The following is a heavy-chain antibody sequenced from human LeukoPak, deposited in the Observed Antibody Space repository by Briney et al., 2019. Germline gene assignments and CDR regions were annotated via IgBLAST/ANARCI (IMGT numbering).Heavy chain of an antibody. Sequence: GRSLRLSCAASGSTFSSYAKHWVRQAPGKGLEWVAVISYDGSNKYYADSVKGRFTISRDNSKNTLYLQMNSLRAEDTAVYYCARAALIGRYSVGYWGQGTLVTVSS. CDR2: ISYDGSNK. CDR3: ARAALIGRYSVGY. V-gene: IGHV3-30*04. J-gene: IGHJ4*02. CDR1: GSTFSSYA. D-gene: IGHD6-19*01.